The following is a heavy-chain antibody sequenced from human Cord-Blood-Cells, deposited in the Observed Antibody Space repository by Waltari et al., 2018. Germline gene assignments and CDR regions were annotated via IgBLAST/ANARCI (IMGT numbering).Heavy chain of an antibody. D-gene: IGHD6-6*01. J-gene: IGHJ3*02. V-gene: IGHV1-2*02. CDR3: ARDLGWVIARPRALDI. CDR1: GSTFTGYY. Sequence: QLQLVQSGAEVKKPGASVKVSSTASGSTFTGYYMHWVRQAPGQGLEWMGWINPNSGGTNYAQKFQGRVTMTRDTSISTAYMELSRLRSDDTAVYYCARDLGWVIARPRALDIWGQGTMVTVSS. CDR2: INPNSGGT.